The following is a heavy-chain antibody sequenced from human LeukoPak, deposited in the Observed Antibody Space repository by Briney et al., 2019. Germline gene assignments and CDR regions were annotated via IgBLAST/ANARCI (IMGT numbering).Heavy chain of an antibody. CDR2: IIHSGST. J-gene: IGHJ6*03. Sequence: SETLSLTCSVSGGSFSGYHWRWIRQPPGKGLEWIGEIIHSGSTNYNPSLKSRVTISVDTSKNQFSLKLSSVTAADTAIYYCEGSSYNSYYYYMDVWGKGTTVTVSS. CDR3: EGSSYNSYYYYMDV. D-gene: IGHD2-2*01. V-gene: IGHV4-34*12. CDR1: GGSFSGYH.